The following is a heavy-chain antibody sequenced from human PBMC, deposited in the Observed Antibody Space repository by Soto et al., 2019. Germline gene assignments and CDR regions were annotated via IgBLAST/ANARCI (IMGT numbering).Heavy chain of an antibody. CDR2: IDPSDSYT. V-gene: IGHV5-10-1*01. D-gene: IGHD3-16*01. CDR1: GYSFTSYW. Sequence: GESLKISCKGSGYSFTSYWISWVRRMPGKGLEWMGRIDPSDSYTNYSPSFQGHVTISADKSISTAYLQWSSLKASDTAMYYCARRAYGGRDRWGMDVWGQGTTVTVSS. J-gene: IGHJ6*02. CDR3: ARRAYGGRDRWGMDV.